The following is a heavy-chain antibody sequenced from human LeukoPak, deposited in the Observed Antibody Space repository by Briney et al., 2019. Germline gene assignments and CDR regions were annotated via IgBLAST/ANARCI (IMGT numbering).Heavy chain of an antibody. D-gene: IGHD3-3*01. CDR2: ISGSGGST. J-gene: IGHJ4*02. V-gene: IGHV3-23*01. CDR1: GFTFSSYA. CDR3: AKDRKRITIFGVVIISNPNSLDY. Sequence: KSGGSLRLSCAASGFTFSSYAMSWVRQAPGKGLAWVSAISGSGGSTYYADSVNGRFTLSRDNSKNTLYLHMNSLSAEAKAVYYCAKDRKRITIFGVVIISNPNSLDYWGQGPRVTVSS.